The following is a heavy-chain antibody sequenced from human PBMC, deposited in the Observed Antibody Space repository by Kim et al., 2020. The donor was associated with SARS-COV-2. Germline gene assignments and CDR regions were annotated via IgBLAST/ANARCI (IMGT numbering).Heavy chain of an antibody. CDR3: ASAPSSGGSSDWFDP. D-gene: IGHD2-15*01. V-gene: IGHV4-59*01. J-gene: IGHJ5*02. Sequence: PSLEDRVTISVDTSKNQFSLRLSCVTAADTAVYYCASAPSSGGSSDWFDPWGQGTLVTVSS.